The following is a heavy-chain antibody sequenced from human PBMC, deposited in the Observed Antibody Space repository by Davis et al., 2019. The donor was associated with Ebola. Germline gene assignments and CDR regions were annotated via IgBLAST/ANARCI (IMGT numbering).Heavy chain of an antibody. D-gene: IGHD5-12*01. J-gene: IGHJ3*02. CDR1: GYTFTNYY. Sequence: AASVKVSCKASGYTFTNYYMHWVRQAPGQGLEWMGMINPNDGRTIYAQKFQGRATVTRDTSTTTVYMGLSSLRSEDTALYYCTTPGGQDSGYDVFDIWGQGTMVTVSS. CDR3: TTPGGQDSGYDVFDI. V-gene: IGHV1-46*03. CDR2: INPNDGRT.